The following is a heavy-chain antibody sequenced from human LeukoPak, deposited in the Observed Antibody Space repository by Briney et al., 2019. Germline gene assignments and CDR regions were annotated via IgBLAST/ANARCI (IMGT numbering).Heavy chain of an antibody. J-gene: IGHJ3*01. CDR3: ARVVA. V-gene: IGHV3-30-3*01. CDR2: ISYDGSNK. CDR1: GLTFSSYA. Sequence: GRSLRLSCAASGLTFSSYAMHWVRQAPGKGLEWVAVISYDGSNKYYADSVKGRFTISRDNSKNTLYLQMNSLRAEDTAVYHCARVVAWGQGTMVTVSS.